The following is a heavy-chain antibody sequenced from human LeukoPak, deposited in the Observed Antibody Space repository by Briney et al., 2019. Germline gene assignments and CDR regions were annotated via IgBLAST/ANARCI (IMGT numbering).Heavy chain of an antibody. V-gene: IGHV3-33*06. J-gene: IGHJ4*02. D-gene: IGHD3-22*01. Sequence: GGSLRLSCAASGFTFSSYGMHWVRQAPGKGLEWVAVIWYDGSNKYYADSVKGRFTISRDNSKNTLCLQMNSLRAEDTAVYYCAKSGWDYYDSSGYYYFDYWGQGTLVTVSS. CDR3: AKSGWDYYDSSGYYYFDY. CDR2: IWYDGSNK. CDR1: GFTFSSYG.